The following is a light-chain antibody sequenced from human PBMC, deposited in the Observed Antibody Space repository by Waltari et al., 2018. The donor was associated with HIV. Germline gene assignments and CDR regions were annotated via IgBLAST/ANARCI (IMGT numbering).Light chain of an antibody. CDR1: RSDLGGYNS. CDR2: EVN. J-gene: IGLJ1*01. CDR3: SSYAGSKDV. Sequence: QSALTQPPSASGSPGQSVTIPCTGTRSDLGGYNSVSWYQQHPGKAPKLMIYEVNKRPSGVPDRFSASKSGNTASLTVSGLQADDEADYYCSSYAGSKDVFGTGTKVTVL. V-gene: IGLV2-8*01.